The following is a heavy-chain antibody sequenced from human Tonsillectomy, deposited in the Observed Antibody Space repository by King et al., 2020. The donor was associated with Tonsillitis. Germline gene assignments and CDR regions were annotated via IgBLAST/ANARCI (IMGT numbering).Heavy chain of an antibody. CDR3: ARRGIAAAGDAFDI. CDR1: GGSISSSSYY. D-gene: IGHD6-13*01. V-gene: IGHV4-39*01. CDR2: IYYSGST. J-gene: IGHJ3*02. Sequence: LQLQESGPGLVKPSETLSLPCTVSGGSISSSSYYWGWIRQPPGKGLEWIGSIYYSGSTYYNPSLKSRVTISVDTSKNQFSLKLSSVTAADTAVYYCARRGIAAAGDAFDIWGQGTMVTVSS.